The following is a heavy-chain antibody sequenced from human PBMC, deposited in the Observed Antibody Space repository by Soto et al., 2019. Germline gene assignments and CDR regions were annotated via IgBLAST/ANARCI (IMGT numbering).Heavy chain of an antibody. D-gene: IGHD2-21*02. Sequence: GGSLRLSCAASGFTFSSYAMHWVRQAPGKGLEWVAVISYDGSNKYYVDSVKGRFTISRDNSKNTLYLQMNSLRAEDTAVYYCARDSEAYCGGDCYSGYFDYWGQGTLVTVSS. J-gene: IGHJ4*02. CDR1: GFTFSSYA. V-gene: IGHV3-30-3*01. CDR2: ISYDGSNK. CDR3: ARDSEAYCGGDCYSGYFDY.